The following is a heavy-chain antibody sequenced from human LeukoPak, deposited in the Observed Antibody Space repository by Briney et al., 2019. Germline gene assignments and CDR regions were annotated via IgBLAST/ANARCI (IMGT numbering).Heavy chain of an antibody. V-gene: IGHV4-39*01. D-gene: IGHD5-12*01. J-gene: IGHJ5*02. CDR1: GGSIGSSSYY. CDR2: IYYSGST. Sequence: SETLSLTCTVSGGSIGSSSYYWGWIRQPPGKGLEWIGSIYYSGSTYYNPSLKSRVTISADTSKNQFSLKLSSVTAADTAVYYCARRYHLVATGWFDPWGQGTLVTVSS. CDR3: ARRYHLVATGWFDP.